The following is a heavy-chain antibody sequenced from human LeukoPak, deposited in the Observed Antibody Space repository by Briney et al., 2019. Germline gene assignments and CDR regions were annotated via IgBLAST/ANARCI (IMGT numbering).Heavy chain of an antibody. CDR1: GGSISSYY. CDR3: AGGPLERLDY. Sequence: SETLSLTCTVSGGSISSYYWSWIRQPPGKGLEWIGYIYYSGSTNYNPSLKSRVTISVDTSKNQFSLRVSSVTAADTAVYYCAGGPLERLDYWGQGTLVTVSS. V-gene: IGHV4-59*01. J-gene: IGHJ4*02. D-gene: IGHD1-1*01. CDR2: IYYSGST.